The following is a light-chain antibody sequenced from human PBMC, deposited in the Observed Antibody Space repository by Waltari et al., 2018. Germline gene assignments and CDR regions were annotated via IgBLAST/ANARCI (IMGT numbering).Light chain of an antibody. CDR3: QPYTTWPGAHT. Sequence: EQVMTQSPATLSWTPGERSTLSCSASQSVSSNLAWYQQQPGQAPRLLMYGASTRATGSQARFSGSGSGTEFTLTICSLQSLDFAVYYYQPYTTWPGAHTFVGGTKLEIK. V-gene: IGKV3-15*01. CDR2: GAS. J-gene: IGKJ4*01. CDR1: QSVSSN.